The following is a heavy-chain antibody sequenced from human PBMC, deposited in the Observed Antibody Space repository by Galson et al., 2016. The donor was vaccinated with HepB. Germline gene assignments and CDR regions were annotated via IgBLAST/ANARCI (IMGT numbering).Heavy chain of an antibody. CDR1: GFTFSSYS. D-gene: IGHD6-6*01. J-gene: IGHJ4*02. CDR2: ISSSSSYI. V-gene: IGHV3-21*06. CDR3: ARDLRRSSSSSGY. Sequence: SLRLSCAASGFTFSSYSMNWVRQAPGKGLEWVSSISSSSSYIYYADSVKGRFTISRDNAKNSLYLQMNSLRAEDTAVYYCARDLRRSSSSSGYWGQGTLVTVSS.